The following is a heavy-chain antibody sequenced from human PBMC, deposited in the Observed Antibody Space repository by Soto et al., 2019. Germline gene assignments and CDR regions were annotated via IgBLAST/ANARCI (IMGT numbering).Heavy chain of an antibody. D-gene: IGHD5-18*01. CDR2: IYYSGNT. CDR3: AGAAKRYNWFDP. Sequence: NPSETLSLTCSVSGGSITTYYWSWIRQPPGKGLEWIGYIYYSGNTNYNPSLESRVTISVDTSKNQFSLRLTSVTAADTAVYYCAGAAKRYNWFDPWGQGALVTVSS. J-gene: IGHJ5*02. CDR1: GGSITTYY. V-gene: IGHV4-59*01.